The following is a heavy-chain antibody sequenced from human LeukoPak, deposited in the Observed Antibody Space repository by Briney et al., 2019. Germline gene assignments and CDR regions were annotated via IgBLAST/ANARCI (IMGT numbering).Heavy chain of an antibody. CDR1: GGSIRRDY. CDR2: ISYSGST. Sequence: SETLSLTCTVSGGSIRRDYWSWIRQPPGKGLEWVGYISYSGSTSYNPSLKSRVTISVDTSKNQFSLKLSSVTAADTAVYYCARLYLTVGAFDIWGQGTMVTVSS. V-gene: IGHV4-59*08. D-gene: IGHD4-17*01. J-gene: IGHJ3*02. CDR3: ARLYLTVGAFDI.